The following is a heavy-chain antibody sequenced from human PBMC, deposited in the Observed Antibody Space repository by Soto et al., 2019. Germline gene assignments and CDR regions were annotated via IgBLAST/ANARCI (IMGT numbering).Heavy chain of an antibody. Sequence: SETLSLTCGVSGGSVISSSWWTWVRQSPGKGLEWIGEIYHAGSPNYTPSFQSRISISLDKSKNSFSLRLTSVTAAEAAIYFCDSSSYFRGDFDVWGRGTTVTVSS. CDR2: IYHAGSP. CDR1: GGSVISSSW. V-gene: IGHV4-4*02. CDR3: DSSSYFRGDFDV. J-gene: IGHJ3*01. D-gene: IGHD6-19*01.